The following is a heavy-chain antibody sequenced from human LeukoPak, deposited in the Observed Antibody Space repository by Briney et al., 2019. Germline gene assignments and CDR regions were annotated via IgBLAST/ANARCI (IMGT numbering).Heavy chain of an antibody. CDR1: GGSISGSSYY. CDR3: ARDPHL. J-gene: IGHJ2*01. CDR2: IYYSGYT. V-gene: IGHV4-39*07. Sequence: PSETLSLTCTVSGGSISGSSYYWGWIRQPPGKGLEWIASIYYSGYTYYNPALESRVTISVDTSKNQFSLKLSSVTAADTAVYYCARDPHLWGRGTLVTVSS.